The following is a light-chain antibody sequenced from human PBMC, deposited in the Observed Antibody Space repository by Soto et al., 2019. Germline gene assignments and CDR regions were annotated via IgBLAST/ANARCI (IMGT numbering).Light chain of an antibody. Sequence: EIVLTQSPATLSLSPGERATLSCRASQSVSSYLAWYQQKPGQAPRLLIYDASNRATGIPARFSGSGSGTDFTLTISSLEPEEFAVYYCQQRSNWPYTFGQGTKPEIK. CDR1: QSVSSY. CDR3: QQRSNWPYT. V-gene: IGKV3-11*01. CDR2: DAS. J-gene: IGKJ2*01.